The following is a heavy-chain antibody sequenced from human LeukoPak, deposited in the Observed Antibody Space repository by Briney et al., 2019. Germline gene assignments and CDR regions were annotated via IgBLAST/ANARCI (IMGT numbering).Heavy chain of an antibody. J-gene: IGHJ6*03. CDR3: AKNGDRGAYCSGGTCYPYYYYYMDV. CDR2: ISGDGKGR. Sequence: GGSLRLSCAASGFNFSIYGMSWVRQAPGKGLQWVSAISGDGKGRDYPGSVKGRFTISRDNSKNTLYLQMDSLRAEDTAIYYCAKNGDRGAYCSGGTCYPYYYYYMDVWGKGTTVTISS. CDR1: GFNFSIYG. D-gene: IGHD2-15*01. V-gene: IGHV3-23*01.